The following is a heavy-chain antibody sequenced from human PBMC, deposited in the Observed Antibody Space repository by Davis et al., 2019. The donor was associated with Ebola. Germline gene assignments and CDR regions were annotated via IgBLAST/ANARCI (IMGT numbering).Heavy chain of an antibody. V-gene: IGHV3-30*18. J-gene: IGHJ6*02. CDR2: ISYDGSNK. CDR3: AKANGGNYYYGMDV. Sequence: PGGSLRLSCAASGFTFSSYGMHWVRQAPGKGLEWVAVISYDGSNKYYADSVKGRFTISRDNSKNTLYLQMNSLRAEDTAVYYCAKANGGNYYYGMDVWGQGTTVTVSS. D-gene: IGHD2-8*01. CDR1: GFTFSSYG.